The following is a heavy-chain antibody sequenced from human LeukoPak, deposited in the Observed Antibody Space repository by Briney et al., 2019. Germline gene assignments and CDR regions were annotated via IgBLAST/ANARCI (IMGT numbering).Heavy chain of an antibody. CDR2: IYYSGST. V-gene: IGHV4-59*01. D-gene: IGHD2-15*01. Sequence: SETLSHTCTVSGGSISSYYWSWIRQPPGKGLEWIGYIYYSGSTNYNPSLKSRVTISVDTSKNQFSLKLSSVTAADTAVYYCARDGRGGSCLDLWGRGTLVTVSS. J-gene: IGHJ2*01. CDR1: GGSISSYY. CDR3: ARDGRGGSCLDL.